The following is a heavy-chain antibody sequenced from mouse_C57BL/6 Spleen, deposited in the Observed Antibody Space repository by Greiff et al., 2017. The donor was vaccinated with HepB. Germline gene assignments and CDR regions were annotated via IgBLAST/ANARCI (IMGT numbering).Heavy chain of an antibody. CDR1: GYTFTSYW. D-gene: IGHD2-5*01. CDR2: TNPTNGRT. Sequence: VQLQQSGAELVKAGASVKMSCKASGYTFTSYWMHWVKQRLGQGLEWFAETNPTNGRTYYNEKFKSKATLTVDKSSSTAYMLLSGLTSEDSAVYYGARSKKIVTTYFDYWGQGTTLTVSS. CDR3: ARSKKIVTTYFDY. J-gene: IGHJ2*01. V-gene: IGHV1S81*02.